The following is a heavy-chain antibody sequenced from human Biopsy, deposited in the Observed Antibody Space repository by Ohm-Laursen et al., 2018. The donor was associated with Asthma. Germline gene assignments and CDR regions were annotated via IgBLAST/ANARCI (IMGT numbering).Heavy chain of an antibody. J-gene: IGHJ4*02. CDR3: AKDRDYDILTGPPGFDY. V-gene: IGHV3-30-3*01. D-gene: IGHD3-9*01. CDR1: GFTFSSYA. CDR2: ISYDGSNK. Sequence: SLRLSCAASGFTFSSYAMHWVRQAPGKGLEWMAVISYDGSNKYCADSVKGRFTISRNNSKNTLYLQMNSLRAEDTAVYYCAKDRDYDILTGPPGFDYWGQGTLVTVSS.